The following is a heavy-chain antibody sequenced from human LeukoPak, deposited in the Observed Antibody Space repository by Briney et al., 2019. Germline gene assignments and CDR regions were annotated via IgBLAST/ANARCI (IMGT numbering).Heavy chain of an antibody. Sequence: SETLSLTCTVYGGSFSGYYWGWIRQPPGKGLEWIGNIFYSGSTYYNPSLKSRVTISVDTSKNQFSLKLSSVTAADTAVYYCARGEDYGDYGYYYYMDVWGKGTTVTISS. V-gene: IGHV4-34*12. J-gene: IGHJ6*03. CDR3: ARGEDYGDYGYYYYMDV. CDR2: IFYSGST. CDR1: GGSFSGYY. D-gene: IGHD4-17*01.